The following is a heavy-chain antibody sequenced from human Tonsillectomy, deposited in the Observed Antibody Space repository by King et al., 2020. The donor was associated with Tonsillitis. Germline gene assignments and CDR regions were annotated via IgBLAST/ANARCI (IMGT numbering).Heavy chain of an antibody. CDR3: ARDHPVYWFDP. CDR2: ISYDGRIK. Sequence: QLVQSGGGVVQPGRSLRLSCAASGFTFSSYAMHWVRQAPGKGLEWVAVISYDGRIKYYADYVKGRFTISRDNPKNTVFLQMNSLRAEDTAVYYCARDHPVYWFDPWGQGTLVTVSS. J-gene: IGHJ5*02. CDR1: GFTFSSYA. V-gene: IGHV3-30*04. D-gene: IGHD5/OR15-5a*01.